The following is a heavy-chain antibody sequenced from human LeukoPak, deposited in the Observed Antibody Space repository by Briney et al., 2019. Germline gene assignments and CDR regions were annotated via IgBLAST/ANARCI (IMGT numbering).Heavy chain of an antibody. V-gene: IGHV3-7*01. CDR3: ARDRMDDYGEKGAFDI. D-gene: IGHD4-17*01. CDR2: IKQDGSEK. Sequence: GGSLRLSCAASGFTFSSYWMSWVRQAPGKGLEWVANIKQDGSEKYYVDSVKGRFTISRDNAKNSLYLQMNSLRAEGTAVYYCARDRMDDYGEKGAFDIWGQGTMVTVSS. CDR1: GFTFSSYW. J-gene: IGHJ3*02.